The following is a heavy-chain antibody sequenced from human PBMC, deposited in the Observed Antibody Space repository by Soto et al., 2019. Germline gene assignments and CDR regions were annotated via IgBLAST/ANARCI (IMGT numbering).Heavy chain of an antibody. Sequence: EVQLVESGGGLVQSGESLRLSCAASGFSFSTYSMNWVRQAPGKGLEWVSYISSSSRTMYYADSVKGRFTISRDDARNSLYLQMNSLRDEDTAVYYCASWGRDETSCRRGDYWGQGTVVTVSS. V-gene: IGHV3-48*02. D-gene: IGHD3-16*01. CDR2: ISSSSRTM. CDR3: ASWGRDETSCRRGDY. CDR1: GFSFSTYS. J-gene: IGHJ4*02.